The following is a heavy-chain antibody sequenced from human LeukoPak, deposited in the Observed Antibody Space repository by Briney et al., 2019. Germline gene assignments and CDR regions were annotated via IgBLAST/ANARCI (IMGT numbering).Heavy chain of an antibody. CDR1: GFTVSSNY. J-gene: IGHJ4*02. Sequence: GGSLRLSCAASGFTVSSNYMSWVRQAPGKGLEWVSVIYSGGSTYYADSVKGRFTISRDNSKNTLYLQMNSLRAEDTAVYYCARATGSGWYGIDYWGQGTLVTVSS. CDR3: ARATGSGWYGIDY. CDR2: IYSGGST. V-gene: IGHV3-66*02. D-gene: IGHD6-19*01.